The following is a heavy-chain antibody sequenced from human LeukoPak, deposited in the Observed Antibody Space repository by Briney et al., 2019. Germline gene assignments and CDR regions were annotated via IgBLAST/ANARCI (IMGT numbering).Heavy chain of an antibody. CDR3: ARSEMGYYYYYMDV. CDR1: GFTFSNYN. Sequence: GGSLRLSCAASGFTFSNYNMNWVRQAPGKGLEWVSSISSSSSYIYYADSVKGRFTISRDNAKNSLYLQMNSLRAEDTGVYYCARSEMGYYYYYMDVWGKGTTVTVSS. D-gene: IGHD2-8*01. J-gene: IGHJ6*03. V-gene: IGHV3-21*01. CDR2: ISSSSSYI.